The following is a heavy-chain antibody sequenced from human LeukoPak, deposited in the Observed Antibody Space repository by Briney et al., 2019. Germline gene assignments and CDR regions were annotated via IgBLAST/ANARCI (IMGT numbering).Heavy chain of an antibody. CDR3: ARAYDSSGYYFDY. CDR2: IYYSGST. J-gene: IGHJ4*02. D-gene: IGHD3-22*01. Sequence: SQTLSLTCPVSGGSLSSGDYYWSWIRQPPGKGLEWIGYIYYSGSTYYNPSLKSRVTISVDTSKNQFSLKLSSVTAADTAVYYCARAYDSSGYYFDYWGQGTLVTVSS. CDR1: GGSLSSGDYY. V-gene: IGHV4-30-4*01.